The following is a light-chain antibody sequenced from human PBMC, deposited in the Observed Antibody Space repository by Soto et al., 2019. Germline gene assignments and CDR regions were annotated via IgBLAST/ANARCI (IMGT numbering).Light chain of an antibody. CDR1: QSISSK. Sequence: EIVMTQSPATLSVSPGERATLSCRASQSISSKLAWYQQKPGQAPRLLIYGASTRATGIPARFSGSGSGTEFTLTISSLQSEDFVVYYCQQYSNWPPITFGEGTRLESK. J-gene: IGKJ5*01. CDR3: QQYSNWPPIT. V-gene: IGKV3-15*01. CDR2: GAS.